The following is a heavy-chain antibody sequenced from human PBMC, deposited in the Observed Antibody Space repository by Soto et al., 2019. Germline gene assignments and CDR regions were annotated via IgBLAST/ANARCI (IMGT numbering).Heavy chain of an antibody. CDR1: GFAFSSYW. Sequence: GGSLRLSCAASGFAFSSYWMSWVRQAAGKGLEWVANIKQDGSEKYYVDSVKGRFTISRDNAKNSLYLQMNSLRAEDTAVYYCARSRSSSWYEYYFDYWRQGTLVTVSS. J-gene: IGHJ4*02. CDR2: IKQDGSEK. V-gene: IGHV3-7*01. CDR3: ARSRSSSWYEYYFDY. D-gene: IGHD6-13*01.